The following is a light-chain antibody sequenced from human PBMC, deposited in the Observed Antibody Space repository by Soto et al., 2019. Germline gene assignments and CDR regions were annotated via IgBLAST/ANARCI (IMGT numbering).Light chain of an antibody. CDR2: AAS. Sequence: DIRMTQSPSSLSAFVGDTVTITCQTGPPISVYLKWYQQKPGKAPTLLISAASTLQSGVPSRFSGSGKGTHFTLSISDLRPEDFATYYCQQTYAAPLTFGGGTKVDI. J-gene: IGKJ4*01. CDR3: QQTYAAPLT. CDR1: PPISVY. V-gene: IGKV1-39*01.